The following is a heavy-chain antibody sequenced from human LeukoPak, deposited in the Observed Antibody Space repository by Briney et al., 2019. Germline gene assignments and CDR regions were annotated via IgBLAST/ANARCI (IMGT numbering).Heavy chain of an antibody. V-gene: IGHV3-11*01. D-gene: IGHD3-10*01. CDR1: GFTFSSYW. CDR3: ARDLGSVY. J-gene: IGHJ4*02. CDR2: ISSGDSTI. Sequence: GGSLRLSCAASGFTFSSYWMSWIRRAPGKGLEWVSYISSGDSTIYYAASVKGRFTMSRDNDKNSLYLQMNSLRAEDTAVYYCARDLGSVYWGQGTLVTVSS.